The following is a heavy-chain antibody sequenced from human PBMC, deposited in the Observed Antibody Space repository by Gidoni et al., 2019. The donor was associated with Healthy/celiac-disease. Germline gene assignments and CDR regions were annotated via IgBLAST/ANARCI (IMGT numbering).Heavy chain of an antibody. D-gene: IGHD3-22*01. CDR1: GFTFSSFR. Sequence: EVQLVESGGCLVKPGGSLRLSCAASGFTFSSFRRNWVRQAPGKGLEWVSSISSSSSYIYYADSVKGRFTISRDNAKNSLYLQMNSLRAEDTAVYYCARDQDYYDSSGLTNWFDPWGQGTLVTVSS. CDR3: ARDQDYYDSSGLTNWFDP. J-gene: IGHJ5*02. CDR2: ISSSSSYI. V-gene: IGHV3-21*01.